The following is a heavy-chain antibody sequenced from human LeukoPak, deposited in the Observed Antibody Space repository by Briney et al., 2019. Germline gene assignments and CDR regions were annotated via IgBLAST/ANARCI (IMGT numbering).Heavy chain of an antibody. CDR2: IYSGGST. V-gene: IGHV3-53*01. D-gene: IGHD3-10*01. Sequence: PGGSLRLSCVASGFTVSSNYMSWVRQAPGKGLEWVSVIYSGGSTYYADSVKGRFTISRDNSKYTLYLQMNSLRAEDTAVYYCASGSGSYRTPYYYMDVWGTGTTVTVSS. CDR1: GFTVSSNY. J-gene: IGHJ6*03. CDR3: ASGSGSYRTPYYYMDV.